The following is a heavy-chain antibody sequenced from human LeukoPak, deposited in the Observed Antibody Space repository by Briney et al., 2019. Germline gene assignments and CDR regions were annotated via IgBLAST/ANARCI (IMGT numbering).Heavy chain of an antibody. CDR2: ISSSSSYI. CDR3: ARTIWSGSYYDAFDI. V-gene: IGHV3-21*01. J-gene: IGHJ3*02. CDR1: GFTFSSYA. Sequence: GGSLRLSCAASGFTFSSYAMSWVRQAPGKGLEWVSSISSSSSYIYYADSVKGRFTISRDNAKNSLYLQMNSLRAEDTAVYYCARTIWSGSYYDAFDIWGQGTMVTVSS. D-gene: IGHD1-26*01.